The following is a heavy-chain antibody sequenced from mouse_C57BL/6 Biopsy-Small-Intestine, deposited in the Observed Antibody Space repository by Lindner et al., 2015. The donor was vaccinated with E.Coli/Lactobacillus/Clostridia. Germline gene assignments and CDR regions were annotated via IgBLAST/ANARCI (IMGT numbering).Heavy chain of an antibody. V-gene: IGHV1-9*01. CDR1: GYTFTAYW. Sequence: VQLQESGAELMKPGASVKFSCKATGYTFTAYWIEWIKQRPGHGLEWIGEILPGSGNTNYSEKFKVTATFTADTSSSTAYMQLSSLTPEDSAIYYCARSSLFSYHAMDYWGQGTSVTVSS. CDR2: ILPGSGNT. CDR3: ARSSLFSYHAMDY. D-gene: IGHD1-1*01. J-gene: IGHJ4*01.